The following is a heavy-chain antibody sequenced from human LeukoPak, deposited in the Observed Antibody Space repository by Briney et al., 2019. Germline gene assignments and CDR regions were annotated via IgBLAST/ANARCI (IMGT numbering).Heavy chain of an antibody. V-gene: IGHV3-23*01. CDR1: GFTFSSYA. Sequence: PGGSLRLSCAASGFTFSSYAMSWVRQAPGKGLEWVSAISGSGGSTYYADSVKGRFTISRDNSKNTLHLQMNSLRAEDTAVYYCAKQFDCSSTSCSSYFQHWGQGTLVTVSS. D-gene: IGHD2-2*01. CDR2: ISGSGGST. J-gene: IGHJ1*01. CDR3: AKQFDCSSTSCSSYFQH.